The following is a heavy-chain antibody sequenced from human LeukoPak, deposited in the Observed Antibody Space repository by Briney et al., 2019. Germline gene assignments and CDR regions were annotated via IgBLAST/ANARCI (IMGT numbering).Heavy chain of an antibody. CDR3: ARVLAAAGNNWFDP. Sequence: TSETLSLTCTVSGYSISSGYYWGWIRQPPGQGLEWIGSIYHSGSTYYNPSLKSRVTISVDTSKNQFSLKLSSVTAADTAVYYCARVLAAAGNNWFDPWGQGTLVTVSS. V-gene: IGHV4-38-2*02. D-gene: IGHD6-13*01. CDR1: GYSISSGYY. CDR2: IYHSGST. J-gene: IGHJ5*02.